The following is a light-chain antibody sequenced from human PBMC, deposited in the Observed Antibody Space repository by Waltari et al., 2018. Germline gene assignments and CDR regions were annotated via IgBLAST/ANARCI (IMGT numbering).Light chain of an antibody. CDR2: KDT. J-gene: IGLJ2*01. CDR1: ELQKQY. Sequence: SYELTQPPSVSVSPGQTARITCSGDELQKQYACWYRQKPGQAPELLIYKDTERPSGIPERVSASSSGTTVTLTITGVQPEDEADYYCQSADSTNTYWVFGGGTKLTVL. CDR3: QSADSTNTYWV. V-gene: IGLV3-25*03.